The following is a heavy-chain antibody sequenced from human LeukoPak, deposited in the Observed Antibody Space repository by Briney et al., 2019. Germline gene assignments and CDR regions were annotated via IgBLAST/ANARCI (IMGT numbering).Heavy chain of an antibody. V-gene: IGHV3-33*01. J-gene: IGHJ6*02. D-gene: IGHD6-13*01. Sequence: GRSLRLSCAASGFTFTNYAMHWVRQAPGKGLEWVAVIWSDGRDKDYVDSVEGRFTISRDNSKNTVYLEMNSLRAEDTAVYYCARAGGAGTIYYYGMDVWGQGTTVTVSS. CDR2: IWSDGRDK. CDR1: GFTFTNYA. CDR3: ARAGGAGTIYYYGMDV.